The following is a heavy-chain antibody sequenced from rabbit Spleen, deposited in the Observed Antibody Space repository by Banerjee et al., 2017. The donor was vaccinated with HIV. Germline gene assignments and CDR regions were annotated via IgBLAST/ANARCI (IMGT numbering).Heavy chain of an antibody. CDR2: TAAGGSAFT. Sequence: QSLEESGGGLVQPAGSLTLNCTTSGFSCSSNHYMCWVRQAPGKGLEWITCTAAGGSAFTYYASWAKGRFTCSKASSTTVTLQITSLTAADTATYFCARDSGTSFSTYGMDLWGQGTLVTVS. CDR1: GFSCSSNHY. CDR3: ARDSGTSFSTYGMDL. J-gene: IGHJ6*01. V-gene: IGHV1S40*01. D-gene: IGHD8-1*01.